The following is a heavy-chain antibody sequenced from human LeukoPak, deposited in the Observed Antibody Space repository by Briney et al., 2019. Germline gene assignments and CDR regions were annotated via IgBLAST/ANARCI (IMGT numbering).Heavy chain of an antibody. CDR3: ARDPGSGAYGLDV. CDR2: IATTGGT. V-gene: IGHV3-13*01. CDR1: GFTFSSYA. D-gene: IGHD3-10*01. Sequence: PGGSLRLSCAASGFTFSSYAMSWVRQATGKGLEWVSAIATTGGTYYPGSVKGRFTISRENAKNSLYLQMNSLRVGDTAVYYCARDPGSGAYGLDVWGHGTTVTVSS. J-gene: IGHJ6*02.